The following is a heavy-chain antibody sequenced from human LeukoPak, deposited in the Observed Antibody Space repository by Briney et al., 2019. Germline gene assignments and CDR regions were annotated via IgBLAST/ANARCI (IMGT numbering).Heavy chain of an antibody. J-gene: IGHJ4*02. CDR2: ISGSGGST. Sequence: PGGSLRLSCAASGFTFSSYAMSWVRQAPGKGLQWVSAISGSGGSTYYADSVKGRFTISRDNSKNTLYLQMNSLRAEDTAVYYCAKGVISGWYVRWVDYWGQGTLVTVSS. CDR1: GFTFSSYA. D-gene: IGHD6-19*01. CDR3: AKGVISGWYVRWVDY. V-gene: IGHV3-23*01.